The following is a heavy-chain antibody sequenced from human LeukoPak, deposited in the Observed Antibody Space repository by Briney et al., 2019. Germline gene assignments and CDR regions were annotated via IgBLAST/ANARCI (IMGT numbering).Heavy chain of an antibody. CDR1: GYTFTSYG. CDR2: ISAYNGNT. J-gene: IGHJ5*02. D-gene: IGHD4-17*01. CDR3: ARMSTVTTFYGQNWFGP. V-gene: IGHV1-18*01. Sequence: ASVKVSCKASGYTFTSYGISWVRQAPGQGLEWMGWISAYNGNTNYAQKLQGRVTMTTDTSTSTAYMELGSLRSDDTAVYCCARMSTVTTFYGQNWFGPWGQGTLVTVSS.